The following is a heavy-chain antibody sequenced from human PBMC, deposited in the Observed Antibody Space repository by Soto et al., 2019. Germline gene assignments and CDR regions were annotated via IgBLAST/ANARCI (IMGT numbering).Heavy chain of an antibody. Sequence: GGSLRLSCAASGFTVSSNYMSWVRQAPGKGLEWVSVIYTGDGTYYADSVKGRFTISRDNSKNTLYLQMNSLRAEDTAVYYCARDSDIVLVPAANYFDYWGQGTLVTVS. V-gene: IGHV3-66*01. CDR3: ARDSDIVLVPAANYFDY. J-gene: IGHJ4*02. D-gene: IGHD2-2*01. CDR1: GFTVSSNY. CDR2: IYTGDGT.